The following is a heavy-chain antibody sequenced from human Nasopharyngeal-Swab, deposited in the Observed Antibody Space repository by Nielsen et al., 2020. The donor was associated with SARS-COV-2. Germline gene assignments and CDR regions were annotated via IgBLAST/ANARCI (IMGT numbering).Heavy chain of an antibody. CDR3: TRGPPYTDTYWDAFDI. Sequence: GESLKISCAASGFTCSGSAMHWVRQASGKGLEWVGRIRSKANSYATAYAASVKGRFTISRDDSKNTAYLQMNSLKTEDTAVYYCTRGPPYTDTYWDAFDIWCQGTMVSVSS. CDR2: IRSKANSYAT. D-gene: IGHD2-8*02. CDR1: GFTCSGSA. J-gene: IGHJ3*02. V-gene: IGHV3-73*01.